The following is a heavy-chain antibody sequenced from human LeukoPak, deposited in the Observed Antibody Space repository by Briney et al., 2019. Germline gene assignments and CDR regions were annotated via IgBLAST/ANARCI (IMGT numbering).Heavy chain of an antibody. CDR3: AKRNSITMIVETPSDY. J-gene: IGHJ4*02. Sequence: GGSLRLSCAASGFTFSSYAMSWVRQAPGKGLEWVSAISGSGGSTYYADSVKGRFTIPRDNSKNTLYLQMNSLRAEDTAVYYCAKRNSITMIVETPSDYWGQGTLVTVSS. V-gene: IGHV3-23*01. CDR1: GFTFSSYA. D-gene: IGHD3-22*01. CDR2: ISGSGGST.